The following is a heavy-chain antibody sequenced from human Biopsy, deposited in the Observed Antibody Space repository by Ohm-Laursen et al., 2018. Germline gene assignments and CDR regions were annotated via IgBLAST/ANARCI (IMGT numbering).Heavy chain of an antibody. D-gene: IGHD6-19*01. CDR2: IRWNRGSV. J-gene: IGHJ3*02. V-gene: IGHV3-9*01. CDR3: AKDIGGGWSILPDAFDI. Sequence: SLRLSCAASGITVDDYDMHWVRQAPGKGLEWVSGIRWNRGSVGYAASVKGRFTISSDNAKNSLYLQMNSLRAEDTALYYCAKDIGGGWSILPDAFDIWGQGTMVTVSS. CDR1: GITVDDYD.